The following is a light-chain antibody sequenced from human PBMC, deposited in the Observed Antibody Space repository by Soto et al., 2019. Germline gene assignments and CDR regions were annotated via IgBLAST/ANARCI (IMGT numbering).Light chain of an antibody. V-gene: IGLV1-51*01. CDR3: GTWDSRLRVVV. CDR2: DNN. Sequence: QAVVTQPPSVSAAPRQKVAISCSGSRSNIGNNYVSWYHRVPGSAPKLLIYDNNERPSGIPDRFSGSKSGTSATLDITGLQTGDEGDYYCGTWDSRLRVVVFGGGTKLTVL. CDR1: RSNIGNNY. J-gene: IGLJ2*01.